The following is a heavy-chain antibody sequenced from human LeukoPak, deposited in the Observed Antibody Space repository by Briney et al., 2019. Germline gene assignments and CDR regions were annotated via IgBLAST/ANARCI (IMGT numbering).Heavy chain of an antibody. CDR1: GGSISTSNYY. CDR2: IFYSGST. Sequence: NSSETLSLTCTVSGGSISTSNYYWGWIRQPPGKGLEWIGNIFYSGSTYYSPSLKSRVTISVDTSKNQFSLKLSSVTAADTAVYYCARSRRRSGSYYGGIDYWGQGTLVTVSS. CDR3: ARSRRRSGSYYGGIDY. V-gene: IGHV4-39*07. J-gene: IGHJ4*02. D-gene: IGHD1-26*01.